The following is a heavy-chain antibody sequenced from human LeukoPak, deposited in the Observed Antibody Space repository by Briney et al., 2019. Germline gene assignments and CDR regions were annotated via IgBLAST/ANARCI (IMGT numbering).Heavy chain of an antibody. J-gene: IGHJ2*01. Sequence: GESLKISCKVSGHSFTDYWIGWVRQMPGKGLEWMGVIFPGDSDHRYSPSFQGQVTISVDKSISTAYLQWSSLKASDTAMYYCARLKVVTSSYWYFDLWGRGTLVTVSS. D-gene: IGHD4-23*01. V-gene: IGHV5-51*01. CDR1: GHSFTDYW. CDR3: ARLKVVTSSYWYFDL. CDR2: IFPGDSDH.